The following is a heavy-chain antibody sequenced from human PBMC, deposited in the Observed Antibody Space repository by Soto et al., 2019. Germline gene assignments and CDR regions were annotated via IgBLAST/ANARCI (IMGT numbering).Heavy chain of an antibody. J-gene: IGHJ6*03. CDR2: INPSGGST. Sequence: EASVKVSCKASGYTFTSYYMHWVRQAPGQGLEWMGIINPSGGSTSYAQKFQGRVTMTRDTSTSTVYMELSSLRSEDTAVYYCARGGSTIVVVPAAPMEHYMDVWGKGTTVTVSS. D-gene: IGHD2-2*01. CDR3: ARGGSTIVVVPAAPMEHYMDV. CDR1: GYTFTSYY. V-gene: IGHV1-46*03.